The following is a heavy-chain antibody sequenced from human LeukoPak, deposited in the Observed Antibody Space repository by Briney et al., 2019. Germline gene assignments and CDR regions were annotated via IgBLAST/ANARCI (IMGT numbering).Heavy chain of an antibody. CDR1: GGSISSYY. CDR2: INHSGST. V-gene: IGHV4-34*01. D-gene: IGHD3-10*01. Sequence: SETLSLTCTVSGGSISSYYWSWIRQPPGKGLEWIGEINHSGSTNYNPSLKSRVTISVDTSKNQFSLKLSSVTAADTAVYYCARRREPRALLYGSGSYSFDYWGQGTLVTVSS. CDR3: ARRREPRALLYGSGSYSFDY. J-gene: IGHJ4*02.